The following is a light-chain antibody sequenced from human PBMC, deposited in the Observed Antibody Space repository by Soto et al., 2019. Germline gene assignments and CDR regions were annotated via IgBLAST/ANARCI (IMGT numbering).Light chain of an antibody. V-gene: IGKV3-11*01. CDR1: QSVSSY. CDR2: DAS. J-gene: IGKJ3*01. Sequence: EIVLTQSPATLSLSPGERATLSCRASQSVSSYFAWYQQKPGQAPRLLIYDASNRATGIPARFSGSGSGTDFTLTISILEPEDFAVYYCQQRSNWPLFTFGPGTKVDIK. CDR3: QQRSNWPLFT.